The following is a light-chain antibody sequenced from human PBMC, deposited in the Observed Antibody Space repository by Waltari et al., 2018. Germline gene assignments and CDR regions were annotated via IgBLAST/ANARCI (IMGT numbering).Light chain of an antibody. Sequence: DIVVTQSPLSLPVTPGEPASISCRSSQNLLHTNGYNYLDWYLQKPGQPPQLLIFLGSNRASGVPDRFSGSGSGTEFTLKISRVEAEDVGVYYCMQALQSPWSFGQGP. CDR3: MQALQSPWS. J-gene: IGKJ1*01. V-gene: IGKV2-28*01. CDR1: QNLLHTNGYNY. CDR2: LGS.